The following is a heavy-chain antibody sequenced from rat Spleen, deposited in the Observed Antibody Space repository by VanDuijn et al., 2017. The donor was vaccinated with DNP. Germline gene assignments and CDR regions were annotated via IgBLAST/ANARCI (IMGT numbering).Heavy chain of an antibody. V-gene: IGHV5S10*01. CDR3: SRIIAAAGSYAMDA. Sequence: EVQLVESGGDLVQPGGSLKLSCAASGFTFSDYDMAWVRQAPKKGLEWVASIIYDGSRTYYRDSVKGRFTVPRDNTKSTLYLQMDSLRSEDTATYYCSRIIAAAGSYAMDAWGQGTSVTVSS. CDR1: GFTFSDYD. CDR2: IIYDGSRT. D-gene: IGHD1-2*01. J-gene: IGHJ4*01.